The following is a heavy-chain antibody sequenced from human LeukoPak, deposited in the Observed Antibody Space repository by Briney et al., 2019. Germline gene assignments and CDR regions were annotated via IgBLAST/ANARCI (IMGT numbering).Heavy chain of an antibody. CDR1: GYSFTSYW. J-gene: IGHJ1*01. V-gene: IGHV5-51*01. Sequence: GESLKISCKGSGYSFTSYWIGWVRQMPGKGLEWMGIIYPGDFDTRYSPSFQGQVTISADKSISTAYLQWSSLKASDTAMYYCARPDYYDSSGYYNPVYFQHWGQGTLVTVSS. CDR3: ARPDYYDSSGYYNPVYFQH. D-gene: IGHD3-22*01. CDR2: IYPGDFDT.